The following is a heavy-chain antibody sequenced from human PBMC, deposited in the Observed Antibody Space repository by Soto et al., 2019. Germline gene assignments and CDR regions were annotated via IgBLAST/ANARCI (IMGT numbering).Heavy chain of an antibody. CDR3: ARQGVMVYGQGDYYYGMDV. CDR2: IDPSDSYT. J-gene: IGHJ6*02. Sequence: PGESLKISCKGSGYSFTIYWISWVRQMPGKGLEWMGRIDPSDSYTNYSPSFQGHVTISADKSISTAYLQWSSLKASDTAMYYCARQGVMVYGQGDYYYGMDVWGQGTTVTVSS. D-gene: IGHD2-8*01. CDR1: GYSFTIYW. V-gene: IGHV5-10-1*01.